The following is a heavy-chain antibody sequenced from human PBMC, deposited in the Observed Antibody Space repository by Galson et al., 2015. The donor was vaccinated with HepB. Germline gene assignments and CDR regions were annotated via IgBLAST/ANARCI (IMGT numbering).Heavy chain of an antibody. CDR2: ITNSGSHT. CDR3: AKESQWLVGRWFDP. J-gene: IGHJ5*02. CDR1: GFAFDNYA. Sequence: SLRLSCAASGFAFDNYAMTWVRQAPGKGLEWVSSITNSGSHTYYADSVRGRFTLSRDNSKNTLYPQMNSLRAEDTAVYYCAKESQWLVGRWFDPWGQGTLVTVPS. D-gene: IGHD6-19*01. V-gene: IGHV3-23*01.